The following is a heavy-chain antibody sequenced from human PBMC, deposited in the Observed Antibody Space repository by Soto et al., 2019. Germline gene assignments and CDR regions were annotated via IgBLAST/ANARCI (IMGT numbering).Heavy chain of an antibody. CDR1: GGTFSSYA. J-gene: IGHJ4*02. D-gene: IGHD3-22*01. CDR2: IIPIFGTA. Sequence: GASVKVSCKASGGTFSSYAISWVRQAPGQGLEWMGGIIPIFGTANYAQKFQGRVTITADESTSTAYMELSSLRSEDTAVYYCTDYYDSSGYNGWGQGALVTVSS. V-gene: IGHV1-69*13. CDR3: TDYYDSSGYNG.